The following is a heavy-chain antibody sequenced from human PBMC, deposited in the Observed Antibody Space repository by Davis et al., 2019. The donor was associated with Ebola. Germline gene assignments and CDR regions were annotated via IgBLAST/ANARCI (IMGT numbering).Heavy chain of an antibody. Sequence: GGSLRLSCAASGFTFSDHYMSWIRQAPGKGLEWVSKISSKSTRTEYADSVRGRFTISRDNSKNLLLLEMSSLRAEDTAVYYCARGQYGMDVWGKGTTVTVSS. CDR3: ARGQYGMDV. CDR1: GFTFSDHY. J-gene: IGHJ6*04. D-gene: IGHD4-11*01. V-gene: IGHV3-11*06. CDR2: ISSKSTRT.